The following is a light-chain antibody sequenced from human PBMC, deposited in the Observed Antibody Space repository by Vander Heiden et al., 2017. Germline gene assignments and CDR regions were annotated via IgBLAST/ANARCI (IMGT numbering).Light chain of an antibody. J-gene: IGLJ3*02. CDR3: QSRDSSATYWV. Sequence: SYALTQPPSVSLSPGETARITCSGDGLANQYGYWYQQKPGQAPVLVIYKNSERPSGIPERMSGSSSGTTVTLTISGVQAEDEADYYCQSRDSSATYWVFGGGTKLTVL. CDR1: GLANQY. V-gene: IGLV3-25*03. CDR2: KNS.